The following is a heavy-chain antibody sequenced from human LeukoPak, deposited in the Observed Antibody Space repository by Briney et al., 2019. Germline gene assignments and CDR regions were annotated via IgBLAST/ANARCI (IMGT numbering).Heavy chain of an antibody. CDR1: GFTFSSYA. CDR2: ISGSGGST. J-gene: IGHJ4*02. CDR3: AKDPRELPKNEDY. D-gene: IGHD1-26*01. Sequence: GGSLRLSCAASGFTFSSYAMSWVRQAPGKGLEWVSDISGSGGSTYYADSVKGRFTISRDNSKNTLYLQMNSLRAEDTAVYYCAKDPRELPKNEDYWGQGTLVTVSS. V-gene: IGHV3-23*01.